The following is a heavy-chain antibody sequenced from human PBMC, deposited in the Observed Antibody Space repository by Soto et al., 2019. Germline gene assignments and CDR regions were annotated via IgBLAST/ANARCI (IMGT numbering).Heavy chain of an antibody. CDR2: ISYDGSNK. V-gene: IGHV3-30*18. CDR1: GFTFSSYG. J-gene: IGHJ4*02. CDR3: ANDRGSSSWFDY. Sequence: GGSLRLSCAASGFTFSSYGMHWVRQAPGKGLEWVAVISYDGSNKYYADSVKGRFTISRDNSKNTLYLQMNSLRAEDTAVYYCANDRGSSSWFDYWGQGTLVTVSS. D-gene: IGHD6-13*01.